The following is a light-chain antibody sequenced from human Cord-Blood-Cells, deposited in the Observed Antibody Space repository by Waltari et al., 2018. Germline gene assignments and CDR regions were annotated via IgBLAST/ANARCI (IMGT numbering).Light chain of an antibody. CDR2: GAS. J-gene: IGKJ1*01. CDR1: QSVSSN. Sequence: EIVMTQSPATLSVSPGESATLPCRASQSVSSNLAWYQQKPGRAPRLLIYGASTRATGIPARFSGSGSGTEFTLTISSLQSEDFAVYYCQQYNNWPRTFGQGTNVQIK. CDR3: QQYNNWPRT. V-gene: IGKV3-15*01.